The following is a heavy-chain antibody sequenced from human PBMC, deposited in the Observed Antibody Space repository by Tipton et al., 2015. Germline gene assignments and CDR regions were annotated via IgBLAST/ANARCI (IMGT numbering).Heavy chain of an antibody. J-gene: IGHJ4*02. CDR3: ARMRWFGELPTH. CDR1: GDAISSHY. Sequence: LRLSCNVSGDAISSHYWSWIRQTPGKGLEWIGYIYDRGSTNYNPSLKSRVTISVDASKNQFSLKLSSVTAADTAVYYCARMRWFGELPTHWGQGILVTVSS. V-gene: IGHV4-59*11. D-gene: IGHD3-10*01. CDR2: IYDRGST.